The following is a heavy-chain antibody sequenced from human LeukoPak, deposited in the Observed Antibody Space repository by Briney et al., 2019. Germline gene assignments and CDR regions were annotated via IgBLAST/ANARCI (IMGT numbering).Heavy chain of an antibody. D-gene: IGHD6-19*01. J-gene: IGHJ4*02. V-gene: IGHV4-59*08. Sequence: SQTLSLTCTVSGGTISSYYWNWIRQPPGKGLEWIGYIHYSGSTKYNPSLKSRVTISVDTSKNQFSLKLSSVTAADTAVYYCARWYSSGWAFDYWGQGTLVTVSS. CDR2: IHYSGST. CDR1: GGTISSYY. CDR3: ARWYSSGWAFDY.